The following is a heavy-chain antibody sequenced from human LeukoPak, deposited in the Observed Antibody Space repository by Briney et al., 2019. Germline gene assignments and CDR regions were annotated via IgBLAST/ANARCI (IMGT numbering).Heavy chain of an antibody. CDR3: AKCSGCSYDHSDDY. J-gene: IGHJ4*02. D-gene: IGHD2-15*01. Sequence: GGSLRLSCAGAGFTFSTYSMNWVRQAPGKGLEWVSSISSSGSYRYYADSVKGRFTISRDNAKKSLYLQMNCLSAEDTAVYYCAKCSGCSYDHSDDYWGQGTLVTVSS. CDR2: ISSSGSYR. V-gene: IGHV3-21*01. CDR1: GFTFSTYS.